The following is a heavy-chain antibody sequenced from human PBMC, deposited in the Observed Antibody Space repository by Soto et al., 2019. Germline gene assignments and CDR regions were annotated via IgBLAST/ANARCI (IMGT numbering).Heavy chain of an antibody. CDR1: GGSFSGYY. J-gene: IGHJ6*02. D-gene: IGHD3-22*01. Sequence: SETLSLTCAVYGGSFSGYYWSWIRQPPGKGLEWIGEINHSGSTNYNPSLKSRVTISVDTSKNQFSLKLSSVTAADTAVYYCARGLDYYDSSGYYGYYYYYYGMDVWGQGTTVTVSS. V-gene: IGHV4-34*01. CDR3: ARGLDYYDSSGYYGYYYYYYGMDV. CDR2: INHSGST.